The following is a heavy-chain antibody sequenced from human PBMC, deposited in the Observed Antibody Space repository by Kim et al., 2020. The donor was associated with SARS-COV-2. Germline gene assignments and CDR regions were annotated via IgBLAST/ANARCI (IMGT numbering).Heavy chain of an antibody. CDR3: ARDSVWQQLVLSGVDP. CDR2: INTNTGNT. D-gene: IGHD6-13*01. J-gene: IGHJ5*02. V-gene: IGHV7-4-1*02. Sequence: ASVKVSCKASGYTFTGYSMHWVRQAPGQGLEWMGWINTNTGNTTYAQGFTGRVVFTMDTSVSTAYLQLSSLRAEDTAVYYCARDSVWQQLVLSGVDPWGQGTLVTVSS. CDR1: GYTFTGYS.